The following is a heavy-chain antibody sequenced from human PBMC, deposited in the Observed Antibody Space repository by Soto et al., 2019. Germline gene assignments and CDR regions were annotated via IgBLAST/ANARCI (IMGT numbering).Heavy chain of an antibody. J-gene: IGHJ4*02. D-gene: IGHD3-22*01. CDR2: IYRTGST. CDR3: ARGDYFDRRFDY. V-gene: IGHV4-4*02. CDR1: GGSFTSNNW. Sequence: SETLSLTCAVSGGSFTSNNWWTWVRQPPGQGLEWIGEIYRTGSTNYNPPLKSRVTISLDKSENQFSLKVTSLTAADTAMYFCARGDYFDRRFDYWGQGALVTVSS.